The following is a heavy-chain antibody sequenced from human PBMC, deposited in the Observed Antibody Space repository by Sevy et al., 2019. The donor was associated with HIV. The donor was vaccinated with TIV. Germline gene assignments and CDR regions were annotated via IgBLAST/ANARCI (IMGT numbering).Heavy chain of an antibody. CDR1: GFTVNDKY. CDR3: VSLFLSYRSGWSYFDY. CDR2: IFSSGST. J-gene: IGHJ4*02. V-gene: IGHV3-66*02. Sequence: GGSLRLSCAISGFTVNDKYIIWVRQAPGKGLGWVSVIFSSGSTYYADSAKGRFTISRDNSKNTVDLQMNIVRAEDTAVYYCVSLFLSYRSGWSYFDYWGQGTLVTVSS. D-gene: IGHD6-19*01.